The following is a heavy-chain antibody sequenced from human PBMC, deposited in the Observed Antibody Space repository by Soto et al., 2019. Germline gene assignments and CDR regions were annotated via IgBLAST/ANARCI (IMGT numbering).Heavy chain of an antibody. J-gene: IGHJ4*02. CDR2: IYNTGST. Sequence: QVRLQESGPGLVKPSQTLSLTCTVSGASISSGGYYWSWIRQPPGRGLEFIGHIYNTGSTNYNPSLKSRITMSVDTSKNHFSLRLGSVTAADTAMYYCARVNYYASYGYLDGPDYFDYWGQGALVTVSS. CDR3: ARVNYYASYGYLDGPDYFDY. CDR1: GASISSGGYY. V-gene: IGHV4-31*03. D-gene: IGHD3-22*01.